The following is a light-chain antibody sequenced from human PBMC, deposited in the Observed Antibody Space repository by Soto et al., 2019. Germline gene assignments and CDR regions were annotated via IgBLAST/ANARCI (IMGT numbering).Light chain of an antibody. J-gene: IGKJ1*01. CDR3: QQYGSSPWVT. Sequence: EIVLTQSPGTLSLSPGERATLSCRASQSVSSSYLAWYQQKPGQAPRLLIYGASSRATGIPDRFSGSGSGTDFTLTISRLEPDDFAVYYCQQYGSSPWVTFGPGTKVEIK. V-gene: IGKV3-20*01. CDR1: QSVSSSY. CDR2: GAS.